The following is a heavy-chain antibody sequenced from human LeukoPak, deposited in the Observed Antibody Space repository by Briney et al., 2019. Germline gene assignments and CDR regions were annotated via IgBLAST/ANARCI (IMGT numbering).Heavy chain of an antibody. CDR3: ARVKGSGDYYGSGPYMDV. Sequence: GASVKVSCKASGYTFTSYGISWVRQAPGQGLEWMGWISAYNGNTNYAQKLQGRVTMTTDTSTSTAYMEVRSLRSDDTAVYYCARVKGSGDYYGSGPYMDVWGKGTTVTVSS. J-gene: IGHJ6*03. D-gene: IGHD3-10*01. CDR1: GYTFTSYG. CDR2: ISAYNGNT. V-gene: IGHV1-18*01.